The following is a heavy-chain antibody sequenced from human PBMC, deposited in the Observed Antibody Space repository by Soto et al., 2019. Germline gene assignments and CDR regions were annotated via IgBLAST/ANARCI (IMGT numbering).Heavy chain of an antibody. CDR2: ISSSSTYI. J-gene: IGHJ6*02. Sequence: PGGSLRLSCAASGFIFSSYSMNWVRQAPGKGLQWVSSISSSSTYIYYADSVKGRFTISGDNAKNSLYLQMNSLRAEDTAVYYCARDRAVAGVYYGMDVWGQGTTVTVSS. V-gene: IGHV3-21*01. CDR1: GFIFSSYS. CDR3: ARDRAVAGVYYGMDV. D-gene: IGHD6-19*01.